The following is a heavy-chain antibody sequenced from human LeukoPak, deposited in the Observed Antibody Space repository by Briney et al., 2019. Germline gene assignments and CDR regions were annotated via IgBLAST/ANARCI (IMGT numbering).Heavy chain of an antibody. Sequence: SETLSLTCTVSGGSISSSSYYWGWIRQPPGKGLEWIGSIYYGGSTYYNPSLKSRVTISVDTSKNQFSLKLSSVTAADTAVYYCARDSYYYDSSGYYRFDYWGQGTLVTVSS. CDR1: GGSISSSSYY. CDR2: IYYGGST. D-gene: IGHD3-22*01. V-gene: IGHV4-39*02. CDR3: ARDSYYYDSSGYYRFDY. J-gene: IGHJ4*02.